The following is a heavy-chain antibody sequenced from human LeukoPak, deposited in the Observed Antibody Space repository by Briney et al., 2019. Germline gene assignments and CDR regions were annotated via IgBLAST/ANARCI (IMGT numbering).Heavy chain of an antibody. J-gene: IGHJ6*02. D-gene: IGHD3-3*01. Sequence: GASVTVSCKASGYTFTSYGISWVRQAPGQGLEWMGWISAYNGNTNYAQKLQGRVTMTTDTSTSTAYMELRSLRSDDTAVYYCARDKGADISYYDFWSGYYSFYGMDVWGQGTTVTVSS. CDR2: ISAYNGNT. V-gene: IGHV1-18*01. CDR1: GYTFTSYG. CDR3: ARDKGADISYYDFWSGYYSFYGMDV.